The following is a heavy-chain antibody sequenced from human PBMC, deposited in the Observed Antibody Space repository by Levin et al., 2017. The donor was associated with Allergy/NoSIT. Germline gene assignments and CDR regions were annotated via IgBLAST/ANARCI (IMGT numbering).Heavy chain of an antibody. J-gene: IGHJ5*02. D-gene: IGHD1-7*01. CDR2: MNPNSGNT. CDR3: QRGWNYGEDGFDP. V-gene: IGHV1-8*01. CDR1: GYTFTSYD. Sequence: GESLKISCKASGYTFTSYDINWVRQATGQGLEWMGWMNPNSGNTGYAQKFQGRVTMTRNTSISTAYMELSSLRSEDTAVYYCQRGWNYGEDGFDPWGQGTLVTVSS.